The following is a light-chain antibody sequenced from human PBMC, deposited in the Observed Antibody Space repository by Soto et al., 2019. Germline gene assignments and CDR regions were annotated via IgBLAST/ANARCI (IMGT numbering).Light chain of an antibody. J-gene: IGKJ1*01. V-gene: IGKV1-5*01. CDR3: QQYNRYWT. Sequence: LQMNPSPFPPFATLGERGTIPFRASQSLDNCLAWYQQKPGKAPKLLIYDVSSLESGVPSRFSGSGSETEFTLTISSLFPDDFATYYCQQYNRYWTFGQGTKVDIK. CDR1: QSLDNC. CDR2: DVS.